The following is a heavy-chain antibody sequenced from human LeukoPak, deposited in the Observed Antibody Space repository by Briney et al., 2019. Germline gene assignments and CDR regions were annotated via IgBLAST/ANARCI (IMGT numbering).Heavy chain of an antibody. D-gene: IGHD2-2*01. V-gene: IGHV3-30*01. CDR2: ISYDGSNK. J-gene: IGHJ4*02. Sequence: GGSLRLSCAASGFTLSSYAMHRVRQAPGKGLEWVAVISYDGSNKYYADSVKGRFTISRDNSKNTLYLQMNSLRAEDTAVYYCATIVVDKDGSFDYWGQGTLVTVSS. CDR3: ATIVVDKDGSFDY. CDR1: GFTLSSYA.